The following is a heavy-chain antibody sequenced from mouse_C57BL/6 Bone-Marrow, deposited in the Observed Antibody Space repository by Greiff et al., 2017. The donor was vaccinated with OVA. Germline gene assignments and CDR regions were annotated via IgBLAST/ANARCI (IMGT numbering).Heavy chain of an antibody. CDR2: IDTSDSYT. J-gene: IGHJ2*01. CDR3: AREDDGSSWVYYFDY. Sequence: VQLQQPGAELVKPGASVKLSCKASGYTFTSYWMQWVKQRPGQGLEWIGEIDTSDSYTKYNQKFKGKATLTVDTSSSTAYMQLSSLTSEDSAVYYCAREDDGSSWVYYFDYGGQGTTLTVSS. V-gene: IGHV1-50*01. CDR1: GYTFTSYW. D-gene: IGHD1-1*01.